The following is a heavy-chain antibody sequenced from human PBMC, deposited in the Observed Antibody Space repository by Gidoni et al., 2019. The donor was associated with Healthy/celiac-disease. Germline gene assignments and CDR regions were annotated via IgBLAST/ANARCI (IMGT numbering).Heavy chain of an antibody. V-gene: IGHV4-34*01. Sequence: QVQLQQWGAGLLKPSETLSLTCAVYGGSFRGYYWSWIRQPPGKGLEWIGEINHSGSTNYNPSLKSRVTISVDTSKNQFSLKLSSVTAADTAVYYCATYDYGDYEPSYYYYGMDVWGQGTTVTVSS. J-gene: IGHJ6*02. D-gene: IGHD4-17*01. CDR3: ATYDYGDYEPSYYYYGMDV. CDR1: GGSFRGYY. CDR2: INHSGST.